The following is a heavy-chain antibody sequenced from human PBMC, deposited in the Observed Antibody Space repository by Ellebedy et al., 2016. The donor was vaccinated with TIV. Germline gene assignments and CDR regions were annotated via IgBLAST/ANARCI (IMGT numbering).Heavy chain of an antibody. Sequence: GESLKISCAASGFTFTTFWMSWVRQAPGKGLEWVGNINQDGSEKCYGDSVKGRFTISRDNAKNSLYLQMNSLRAEDTAVYYCARDLGELLPALNFDYWGQGSLVTVSS. CDR2: INQDGSEK. J-gene: IGHJ4*02. V-gene: IGHV3-7*01. D-gene: IGHD1-26*01. CDR1: GFTFTTFW. CDR3: ARDLGELLPALNFDY.